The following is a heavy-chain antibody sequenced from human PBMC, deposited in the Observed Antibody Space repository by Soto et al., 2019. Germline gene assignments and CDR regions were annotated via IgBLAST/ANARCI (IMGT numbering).Heavy chain of an antibody. Sequence: EVQLLESGGGLVQPGESLRLSCAASGITFSSYAMSWVRQAPGKGLEWVSVISGSDDSTYYADSVKGRFTISRDNSKNTLYLQMNSLRAEDTAVYYCAKRSSSSTFDSWGQGTLVTVSS. CDR2: ISGSDDST. J-gene: IGHJ4*02. D-gene: IGHD6-6*01. CDR3: AKRSSSSTFDS. CDR1: GITFSSYA. V-gene: IGHV3-23*01.